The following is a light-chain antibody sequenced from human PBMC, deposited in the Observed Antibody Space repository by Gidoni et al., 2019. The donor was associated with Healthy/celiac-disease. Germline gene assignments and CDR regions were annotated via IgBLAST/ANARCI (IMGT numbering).Light chain of an antibody. Sequence: EIVLTQSPGTLFLSPGERATLSCRASQSVSSSYLAWYQQKPGQAPRLLIYGASSRATGIPDRFSGSGSGTDFTLTISRLEPEDFAVYYCQQYGSSLRTFXQXTKVXIK. CDR1: QSVSSSY. CDR3: QQYGSSLRT. J-gene: IGKJ1*01. CDR2: GAS. V-gene: IGKV3-20*01.